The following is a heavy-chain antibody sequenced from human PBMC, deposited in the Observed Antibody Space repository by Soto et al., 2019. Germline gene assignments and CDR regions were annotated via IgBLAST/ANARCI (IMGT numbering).Heavy chain of an antibody. J-gene: IGHJ4*02. D-gene: IGHD3-22*01. CDR1: GFTFSSYT. Sequence: PGGSLRLSCAASGFTFSSYTMHWVRQAPGEGLEWVAVISYDGNNKFYADSVKGRFTISRDSSSQTLYLQMNSLRPDDTAMYYCAKVYYYDSSGYYYFDEWGQGTLVTVSS. CDR2: ISYDGNNK. CDR3: AKVYYYDSSGYYYFDE. V-gene: IGHV3-30*18.